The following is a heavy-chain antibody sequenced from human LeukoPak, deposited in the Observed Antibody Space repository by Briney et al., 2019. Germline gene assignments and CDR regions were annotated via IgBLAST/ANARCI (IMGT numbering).Heavy chain of an antibody. CDR2: ISYSGANS. J-gene: IGHJ6*02. CDR1: GFTFSGSA. D-gene: IGHD3-16*01. Sequence: HPGGSLRLSCAASGFTFSGSAMSWVRQAPGKGLEWVSLISYSGANSYYTDSVRGRFTISRDNSKDTLFLQMNSLRAEDTAIYYCAKDLYAYYFYGMDVWGQGTTVTVSS. CDR3: AKDLYAYYFYGMDV. V-gene: IGHV3-23*01.